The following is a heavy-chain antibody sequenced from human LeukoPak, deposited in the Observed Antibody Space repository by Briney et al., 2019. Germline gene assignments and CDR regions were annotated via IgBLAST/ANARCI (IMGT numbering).Heavy chain of an antibody. CDR3: AKGGYYDVWSAYGH. D-gene: IGHD3-3*01. J-gene: IGHJ4*02. Sequence: PGGSLRLSCAASGLIFSNYGMHWVRQAPGKGLQWVAFISYDGNTEYVGDSVQGRFTVSRDNSENTLYLQMNSLRADDSAVYFCAKGGYYDVWSAYGHWGQGTLVTVSS. V-gene: IGHV3-30*18. CDR1: GLIFSNYG. CDR2: ISYDGNTE.